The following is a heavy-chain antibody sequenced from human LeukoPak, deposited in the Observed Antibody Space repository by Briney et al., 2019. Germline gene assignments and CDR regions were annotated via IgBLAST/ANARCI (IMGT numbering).Heavy chain of an antibody. Sequence: SETLSLTCTVSCGSISSGDYYWSWIRQPPGKGLEWIGYIYYSGSTYYNPSLKSRVTISVDTSKNQFSLKLSSVTAADTAVYYCARAGGYGGDHDAFDIWGQGTMVTVSS. V-gene: IGHV4-30-4*08. CDR1: CGSISSGDYY. CDR2: IYYSGST. CDR3: ARAGGYGGDHDAFDI. D-gene: IGHD4-23*01. J-gene: IGHJ3*02.